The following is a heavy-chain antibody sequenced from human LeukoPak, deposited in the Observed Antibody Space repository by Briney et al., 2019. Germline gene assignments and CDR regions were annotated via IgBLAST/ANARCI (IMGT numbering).Heavy chain of an antibody. J-gene: IGHJ4*02. Sequence: SETLSLTCAVYGGSFSGYYWSWIRQPPGKGLEWIGEINHSGSTNYNPSLKSRVTISVDTSKNQFSLKLSSVTAADAAVYYCARHQYSGSYSYFDYWGQGTLVTVSS. V-gene: IGHV4-34*01. CDR1: GGSFSGYY. D-gene: IGHD1-26*01. CDR2: INHSGST. CDR3: ARHQYSGSYSYFDY.